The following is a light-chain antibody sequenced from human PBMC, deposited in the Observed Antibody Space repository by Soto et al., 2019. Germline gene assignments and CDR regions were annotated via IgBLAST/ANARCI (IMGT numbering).Light chain of an antibody. CDR2: GAS. V-gene: IGKV3-15*01. Sequence: EIVMTQSPATLSVSPGERATLSCRASQSVSSNLAWYQQKPGQAPRLLIYGASTRATGIPARFSGSGYGTAFALTISSLQSEDFAVYYCQQYGTWWTFGQGTKVEIK. CDR3: QQYGTWWT. J-gene: IGKJ1*01. CDR1: QSVSSN.